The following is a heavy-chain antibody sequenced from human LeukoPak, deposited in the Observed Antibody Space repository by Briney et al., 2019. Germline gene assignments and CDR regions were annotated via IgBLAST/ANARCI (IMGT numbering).Heavy chain of an antibody. Sequence: GGSLRLSCAASGFTFRSYGMHWVRQAPGKGLEYVSAISTNGGSTYYANSVKGRFTISRDNSKNTLYLQMGSLRAEDMAVYYCARAVRRGYSYGYPDYWGQGTLVTVSS. D-gene: IGHD5-18*01. J-gene: IGHJ4*02. V-gene: IGHV3-64*01. CDR3: ARAVRRGYSYGYPDY. CDR1: GFTFRSYG. CDR2: ISTNGGST.